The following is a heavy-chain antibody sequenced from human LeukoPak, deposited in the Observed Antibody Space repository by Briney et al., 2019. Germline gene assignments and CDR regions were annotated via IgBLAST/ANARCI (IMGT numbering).Heavy chain of an antibody. D-gene: IGHD6-19*01. CDR3: AKDLGQWLIRGFDY. J-gene: IGHJ4*02. CDR2: IRYDGSHK. CDR1: GFTFSSYA. Sequence: GGSLRLSCAASGFTFSSYAMSWVRQAPGKGLEWVAFIRYDGSHKYFVDSVKGRFIISRDNSKNTLFLQMNSLRAEVTAVYYCAKDLGQWLIRGFDYWGQGTLVTVSS. V-gene: IGHV3-30*02.